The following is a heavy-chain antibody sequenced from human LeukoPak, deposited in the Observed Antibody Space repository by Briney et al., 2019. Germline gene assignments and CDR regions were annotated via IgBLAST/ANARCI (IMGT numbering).Heavy chain of an antibody. Sequence: SETLSLTCAVSTYSISSGYYWGWIRQPPGKGLEWIGSIYHRGNTYYNPSPKSRVTISVDTSKNQFSLKLSSVTAADTAVYYCARIRMITFGGVIVRTYYFDYWGQGTLVIVSS. CDR1: TYSISSGYY. D-gene: IGHD3-16*02. CDR2: IYHRGNT. V-gene: IGHV4-38-2*01. CDR3: ARIRMITFGGVIVRTYYFDY. J-gene: IGHJ4*02.